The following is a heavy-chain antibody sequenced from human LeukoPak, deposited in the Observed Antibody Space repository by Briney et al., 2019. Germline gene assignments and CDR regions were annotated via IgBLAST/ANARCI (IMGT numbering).Heavy chain of an antibody. J-gene: IGHJ6*02. CDR2: ISGSGGST. Sequence: GGSLRLSCAASGFTFSSYAMSWVRQAPGKGLEWVSAISGSGGSTYYADSVKGRFTISRDNSKNTLYLQMNSLRAEDTAVYYCAKVSSGTPTYYYGMDVWGQGTTVTASS. D-gene: IGHD1-26*01. CDR3: AKVSSGTPTYYYGMDV. V-gene: IGHV3-23*01. CDR1: GFTFSSYA.